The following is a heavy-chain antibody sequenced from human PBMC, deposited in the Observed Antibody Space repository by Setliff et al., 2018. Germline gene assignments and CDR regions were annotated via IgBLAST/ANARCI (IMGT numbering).Heavy chain of an antibody. J-gene: IGHJ6*02. D-gene: IGHD4-17*01. V-gene: IGHV5-51*01. Sequence: PGASLKISCKGSGYSFTSYWIAWVRQMPGKGLEWMGIIYPGDSDTRYSPSFQGQVTISADRSTRTAYLQWSSLKASDTAFYYCARSDYGDYFAWDSYGMDVWGQGTTVTVSS. CDR2: IYPGDSDT. CDR3: ARSDYGDYFAWDSYGMDV. CDR1: GYSFTSYW.